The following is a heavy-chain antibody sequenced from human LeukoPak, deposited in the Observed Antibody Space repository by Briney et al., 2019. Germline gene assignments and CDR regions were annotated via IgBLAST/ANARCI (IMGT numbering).Heavy chain of an antibody. CDR3: ARAPKNWSYVYYFDY. D-gene: IGHD1-7*01. J-gene: IGHJ4*02. CDR1: GFTFSSYS. CDR2: ISTSSSYI. Sequence: GGSLRLSCAASGFTFSSYSMSWVRQAPGKGLEWVSSISTSSSYIYYADSVKGRFTISRDNAKNSLYLQMNSLRAGDTAVYYCARAPKNWSYVYYFDYWGQGTLVTVSS. V-gene: IGHV3-21*01.